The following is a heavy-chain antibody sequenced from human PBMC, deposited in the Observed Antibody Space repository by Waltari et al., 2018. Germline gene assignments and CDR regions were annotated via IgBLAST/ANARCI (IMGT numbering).Heavy chain of an antibody. Sequence: QVQLVQSGAEVKKPGASVKVSCKDSGYTFTSYDINWVRQATGQGREWMGWMNPYSCNTGYAQKFQGRVTITRNTSISTAYMELISLRSEDTAVYYCARRRAVAGTYYFDYWGQGTLVTVSS. CDR3: ARRRAVAGTYYFDY. CDR2: MNPYSCNT. D-gene: IGHD1-1*01. J-gene: IGHJ4*02. CDR1: GYTFTSYD. V-gene: IGHV1-8*03.